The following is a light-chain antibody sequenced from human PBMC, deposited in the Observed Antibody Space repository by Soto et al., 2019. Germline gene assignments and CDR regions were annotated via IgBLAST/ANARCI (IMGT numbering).Light chain of an antibody. V-gene: IGKV1-5*03. CDR2: KAS. CDR1: QSVSGW. J-gene: IGKJ1*01. CDR3: QQYNVYWT. Sequence: IQMTQSPSTLSASVGDTVTVTCRASQSVSGWLAWYQQKPGRAPKLLIHKASTLESGVPSRFSGSGSGTEFTLTISSLQPDDFATYYCQQYNVYWTFGQGTKVDIK.